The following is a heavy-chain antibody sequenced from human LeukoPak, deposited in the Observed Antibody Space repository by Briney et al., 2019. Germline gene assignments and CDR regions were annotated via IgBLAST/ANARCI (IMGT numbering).Heavy chain of an antibody. CDR2: IIPIFGTA. Sequence: SVKVPCKASGGTFSSYAISWVRQAPGQGLEWMGGIIPIFGTANYAQKFQGRVTITADESTSTAYMELSSLRSEDTAVYYCARVRGDIVVVPAARYYYYYYGMDVWGQGTTVTVSS. V-gene: IGHV1-69*01. D-gene: IGHD2-2*01. J-gene: IGHJ6*02. CDR1: GGTFSSYA. CDR3: ARVRGDIVVVPAARYYYYYYGMDV.